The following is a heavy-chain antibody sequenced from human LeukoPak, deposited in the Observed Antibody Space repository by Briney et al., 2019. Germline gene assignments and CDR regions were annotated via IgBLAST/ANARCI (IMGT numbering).Heavy chain of an antibody. CDR2: INPNSGGT. D-gene: IGHD6-19*01. CDR3: ASYGYSSGWYYFDY. Sequence: ASVKASCKASGYTFTGYYMHWVRQAPGQGLEWMGWINPNSGGTNYAQKFQGRVTMTRDTSISTAYMELSRLRSDDTAVYYCASYGYSSGWYYFDYWGQGTLVTVSS. J-gene: IGHJ4*02. V-gene: IGHV1-2*02. CDR1: GYTFTGYY.